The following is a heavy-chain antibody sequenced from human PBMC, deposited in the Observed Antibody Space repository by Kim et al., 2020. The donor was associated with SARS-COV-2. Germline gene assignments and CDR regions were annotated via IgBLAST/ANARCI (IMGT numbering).Heavy chain of an antibody. CDR3: AKGAGAPFFFDY. J-gene: IGHJ4*02. CDR1: GFTFSSYA. D-gene: IGHD6-19*01. CDR2: ISGNGGST. Sequence: GGSLRLSCAASGFTFSSYAMSWVRQAPGKGLEWVSSISGNGGSTYYADSVKGRFTISRDNSKNTLFLQMNNLRAEYTAVYYCAKGAGAPFFFDYWGQGTLVTVSS. V-gene: IGHV3-23*01.